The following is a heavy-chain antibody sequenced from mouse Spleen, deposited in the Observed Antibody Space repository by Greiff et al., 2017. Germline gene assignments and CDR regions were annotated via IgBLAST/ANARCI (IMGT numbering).Heavy chain of an antibody. D-gene: IGHD3-3*01. V-gene: IGHV1-4*02. CDR1: GYTFTSYT. CDR2: INPSSGYT. Sequence: QVQLQQSAAELARPGASVKMSCKASGYTFTSYTMHWVKQRPGQGLEWIGYINPSSGYTEYNQKFKDKTTLTADKSSSTAYMQLSSLTSEDSAVYYCARRGLGVYFDYWGQGTTLTVSS. J-gene: IGHJ2*01. CDR3: ARRGLGVYFDY.